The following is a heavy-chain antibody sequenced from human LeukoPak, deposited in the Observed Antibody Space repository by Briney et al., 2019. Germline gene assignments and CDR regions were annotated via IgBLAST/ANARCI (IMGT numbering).Heavy chain of an antibody. CDR2: INHSGST. CDR1: GGSFSGYY. D-gene: IGHD3-22*01. Sequence: SETLSLTCAVYGGSFSGYYWSWIRQPPGKGLEWIGEINHSGSTNYNPSLKSRVTISVDTSKNQFSLKLSSVTAADTAVYYCARQAFNYYDSSGYSYYFDYWGQGTLVTVSS. V-gene: IGHV4-34*01. J-gene: IGHJ4*02. CDR3: ARQAFNYYDSSGYSYYFDY.